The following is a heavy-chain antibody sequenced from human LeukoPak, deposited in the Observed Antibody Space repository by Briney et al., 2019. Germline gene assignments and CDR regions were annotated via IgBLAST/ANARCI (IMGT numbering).Heavy chain of an antibody. D-gene: IGHD3-9*01. Sequence: PGGSLRLSCAASGFTFSSYAMSWVRQAPGKGLEWVSGISGGRGTTYYADSVKGRFTISRDNSKNTLYLHMNSLRAEDTAVYYCARVGDYDILTGHGMDYWGQGTLVTVSS. CDR2: ISGGRGTT. J-gene: IGHJ4*02. V-gene: IGHV3-23*01. CDR3: ARVGDYDILTGHGMDY. CDR1: GFTFSSYA.